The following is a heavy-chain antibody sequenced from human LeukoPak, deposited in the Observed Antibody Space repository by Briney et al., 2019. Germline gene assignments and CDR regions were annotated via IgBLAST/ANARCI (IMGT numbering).Heavy chain of an antibody. CDR1: GASISSYY. D-gene: IGHD7-27*01. Sequence: SSETLSLTCTVSGASISSYYWMWIRQPPGKGLEWIGYIYYSGGTHYNPPLKSRVTMLVDTSKNQFSLKLTAVTAADTAVYYCARETPGAGHFDYWGQGSLVTVSS. CDR3: ARETPGAGHFDY. V-gene: IGHV4-59*01. CDR2: IYYSGGT. J-gene: IGHJ4*02.